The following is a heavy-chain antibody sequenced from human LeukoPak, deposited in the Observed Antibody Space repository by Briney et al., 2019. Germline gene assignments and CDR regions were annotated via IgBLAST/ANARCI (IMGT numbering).Heavy chain of an antibody. Sequence: PGGTLRLSCAASGFTFSSYGMHWVRQAPGKGLEWVAFIRYDGSNKYYADSVKGRFTISRDNSKNTLYLQMNSLRAEDTAVYYCAKDALSQFGEVYYMDVWGKETTVTVSS. CDR2: IRYDGSNK. D-gene: IGHD3-10*01. J-gene: IGHJ6*03. V-gene: IGHV3-30*02. CDR3: AKDALSQFGEVYYMDV. CDR1: GFTFSSYG.